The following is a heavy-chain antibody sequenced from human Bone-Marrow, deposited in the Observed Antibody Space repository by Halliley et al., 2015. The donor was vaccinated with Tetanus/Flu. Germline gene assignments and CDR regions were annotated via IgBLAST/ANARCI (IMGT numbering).Heavy chain of an antibody. Sequence: CAASGFTVSSSYMSWVRQAPGKGLEWVSVIYSGGSTYYTDSVKGRFTISRDNSKNTLYLQMDSLRAEDTAVYYCARTSYSVYFFDYWGQGTLVTVPS. CDR3: ARTSYSVYFFDY. V-gene: IGHV3-53*01. D-gene: IGHD2-21*01. CDR2: IYSGGST. CDR1: GFTVSSSY. J-gene: IGHJ4*02.